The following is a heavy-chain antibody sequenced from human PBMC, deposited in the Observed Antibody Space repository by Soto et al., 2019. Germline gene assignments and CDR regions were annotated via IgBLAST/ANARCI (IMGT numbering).Heavy chain of an antibody. V-gene: IGHV3-66*01. CDR1: GFTVNSNY. D-gene: IGHD6-19*01. Sequence: EVQLVESGGGLVQPGESLRLSCAASGFTVNSNYLSWVRQAPGKGLEWVSLSYRDDLTYYADSVKGRFITSRDNSKNIVYLQLNSLRDEDTAVYYCARDGGRGTPVACAETYYGMDVWGRGTTVIVS. J-gene: IGHJ6*02. CDR2: SYRDDLT. CDR3: ARDGGRGTPVACAETYYGMDV.